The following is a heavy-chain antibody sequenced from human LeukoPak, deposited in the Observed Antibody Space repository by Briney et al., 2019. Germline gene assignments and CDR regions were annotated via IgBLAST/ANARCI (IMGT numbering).Heavy chain of an antibody. V-gene: IGHV3-11*04. CDR2: ISSSGSTI. Sequence: PGGSLRLSCAASGFTFSDYYMSWIRQAPGKGLEWVSYISSSGSTIYHADSVKGRFTISRDNAKNSLYLQMNSLRAEDTAVYYCARAFLYSNYPDYWGQGTLVTVSS. CDR1: GFTFSDYY. J-gene: IGHJ4*02. D-gene: IGHD3-3*02. CDR3: ARAFLYSNYPDY.